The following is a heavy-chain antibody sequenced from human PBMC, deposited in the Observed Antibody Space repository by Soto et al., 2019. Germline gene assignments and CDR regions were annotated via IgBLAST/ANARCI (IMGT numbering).Heavy chain of an antibody. D-gene: IGHD6-13*01. CDR1: GFTFRNYA. CDR3: ARDPLLYDSNWYPNWFGP. CDR2: ITASGDTT. V-gene: IGHV3-23*01. Sequence: EVQLLESGGGLEQPGGSLRLSCAASGFTFRNYAMSWVRQAPGRGLEWVSGITASGDTTYYAGSVKGRFPISRDNAQNTLFLQMNSLRAEDTAVYYCARDPLLYDSNWYPNWFGPWGQGTLVTVSS. J-gene: IGHJ5*02.